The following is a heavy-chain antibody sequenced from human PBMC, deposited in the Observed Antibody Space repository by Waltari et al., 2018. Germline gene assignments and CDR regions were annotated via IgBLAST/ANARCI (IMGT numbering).Heavy chain of an antibody. D-gene: IGHD3-10*01. CDR2: ISNDETTL. Sequence: EEQLLESGGGLVQPGDSLRLSCAASGFRFSNYWMNWVRQAPGKGLGGVARISNDETTLTYADSVKGRFTISRDNAKNTVYLQMKRLRADDTAVYYCARLAPRTYRSPVPGRHYYYGMDVWGQGTTVTVSS. CDR1: GFRFSNYW. CDR3: ARLAPRTYRSPVPGRHYYYGMDV. V-gene: IGHV3-74*03. J-gene: IGHJ6*02.